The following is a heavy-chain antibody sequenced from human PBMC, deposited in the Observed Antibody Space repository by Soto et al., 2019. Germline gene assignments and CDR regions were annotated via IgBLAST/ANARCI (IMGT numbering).Heavy chain of an antibody. J-gene: IGHJ6*02. CDR2: IYPGDSDT. CDR3: ARATIRYCSSTSCPSYGMDV. CDR1: GYSFTSYW. V-gene: IGHV5-51*01. Sequence: GESLKISCKGSGYSFTSYWIGWVRQMPGKGLEWMGIIYPGDSDTRYSPSFQGQVTISADKSISTAYLQWSSPKASDTAMYYCARATIRYCSSTSCPSYGMDVWGQGTTVTVSS. D-gene: IGHD2-2*01.